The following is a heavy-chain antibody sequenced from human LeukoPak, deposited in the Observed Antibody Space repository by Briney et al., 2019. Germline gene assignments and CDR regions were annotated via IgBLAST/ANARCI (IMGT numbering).Heavy chain of an antibody. CDR1: GGSISSGSYY. D-gene: IGHD2-15*01. J-gene: IGHJ6*03. V-gene: IGHV4-61*02. CDR3: ARGYCSGGSCPGLDYYYYMDV. Sequence: SETLSLTCTVSGGSISSGSYYWSWIRQPAGKGLEWIGRIYTSGSTNYNPSLKSRVTISVDTSKNQFSLKLSPVTAADTAVYYCARGYCSGGSCPGLDYYYYMDVWGKGTTVTVSS. CDR2: IYTSGST.